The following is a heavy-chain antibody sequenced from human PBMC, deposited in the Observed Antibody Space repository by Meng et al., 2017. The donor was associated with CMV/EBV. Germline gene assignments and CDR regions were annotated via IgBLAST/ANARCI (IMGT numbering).Heavy chain of an antibody. J-gene: IGHJ4*02. D-gene: IGHD5-18*01. CDR3: ARGRGEDTAMVPFDY. CDR1: GGSFSGYY. Sequence: QVQLQQWGAGLLTPSETLSLLCAFYGGSFSGYYWSWIRQPPGKGLEWIGEINHSGSTNYNPSLKSRVTISVDTSKNQFSLKLSSVTAADTAVYYCARGRGEDTAMVPFDYWGQGTLVTVSS. V-gene: IGHV4-34*01. CDR2: INHSGST.